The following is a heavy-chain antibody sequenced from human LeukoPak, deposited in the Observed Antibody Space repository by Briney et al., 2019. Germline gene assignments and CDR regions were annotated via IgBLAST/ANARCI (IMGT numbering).Heavy chain of an antibody. CDR2: ISGSGDNT. D-gene: IGHD3-3*01. J-gene: IGHJ6*03. Sequence: PGGSLRLSCAASGFTFSSYSMNWVRQAPGKGLEWVSAISGSGDNTYYADSVKGRYTISRDNSKNTLYLHYCAKEGVLRWAYYSYYYLDVWGKGTTVTVSS. CDR3: YYYLDV. V-gene: IGHV3-23*01. CDR1: GFTFSSYS.